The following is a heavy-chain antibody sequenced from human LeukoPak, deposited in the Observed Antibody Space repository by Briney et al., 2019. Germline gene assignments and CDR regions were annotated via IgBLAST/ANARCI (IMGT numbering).Heavy chain of an antibody. Sequence: SETLSLTCAVYGGSFSGYYWSWIRQPPGKGLEWIGEINHSGSTNYNPSLKSRVTISVDTSKNQFSLKLSSVTAADAAVYYCARRSSSGWCGYWGQGTLVTVSS. V-gene: IGHV4-34*01. CDR2: INHSGST. D-gene: IGHD6-19*01. CDR1: GGSFSGYY. CDR3: ARRSSSGWCGY. J-gene: IGHJ4*02.